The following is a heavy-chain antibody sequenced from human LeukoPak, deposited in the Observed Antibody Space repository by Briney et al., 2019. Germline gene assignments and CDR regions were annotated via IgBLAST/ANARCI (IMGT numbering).Heavy chain of an antibody. J-gene: IGHJ5*02. D-gene: IGHD3-10*01. V-gene: IGHV4-4*07. CDR2: IYTSGST. CDR1: GGSISSYY. Sequence: PSETLSLTCTVSGGSISSYYWSWIRQPAGKGLEWIGRIYTSGSTNYNPSLKSRVTMSVDTSKNQFSLKLSSVTAADTAVYYCARVLSSYYGSGSLGAYRYNWFDPWGQGTLVTVSS. CDR3: ARVLSSYYGSGSLGAYRYNWFDP.